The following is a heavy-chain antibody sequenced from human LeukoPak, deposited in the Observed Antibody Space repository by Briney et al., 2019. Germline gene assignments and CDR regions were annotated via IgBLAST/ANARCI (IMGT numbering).Heavy chain of an antibody. CDR3: ARHSGTYWDFDY. Sequence: SETLSLTCTVSGCSISSGGYYWSWIGQRPGKGLEWIGYIYCSGSTYYNSSLKSRVTISVDTSKSQFSLKLSSVTAADTAVYYCARHSGTYWDFDYWGQGILVTVSS. J-gene: IGHJ4*02. D-gene: IGHD1-26*01. V-gene: IGHV4-30-4*08. CDR2: IYCSGST. CDR1: GCSISSGGYY.